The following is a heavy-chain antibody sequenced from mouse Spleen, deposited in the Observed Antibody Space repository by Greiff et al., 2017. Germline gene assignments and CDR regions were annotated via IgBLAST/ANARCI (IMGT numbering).Heavy chain of an antibody. CDR2: IRSKSNNYAT. Sequence: EVKLMESGGGLVQPKGSLKLSCAASGFSFNTYAMNWVRQAPGKGLEWVARIRSKSNNYATYYADSVKDRFTISRDDSESMLYLQMNNLKTEDTAMYYCVRGAFYGSRFRYFDVWGTGTTVTVSS. J-gene: IGHJ1*03. D-gene: IGHD1-1*01. V-gene: IGHV10-1*01. CDR3: VRGAFYGSRFRYFDV. CDR1: GFSFNTYA.